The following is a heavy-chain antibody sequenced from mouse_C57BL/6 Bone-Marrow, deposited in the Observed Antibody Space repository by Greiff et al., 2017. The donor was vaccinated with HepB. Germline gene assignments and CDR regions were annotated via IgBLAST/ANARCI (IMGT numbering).Heavy chain of an antibody. CDR1: GYTFTSYG. J-gene: IGHJ4*01. D-gene: IGHD4-1*01. V-gene: IGHV1-81*01. CDR3: AREMLGRALDY. Sequence: VQGVESGAELARPGASVKLSCKASGYTFTSYGISWVKQRTGQGLEWIGEIYPRSGNTYYNEKFKGEATMTADKSSSIAYMELRSLTSEDSAVYFCAREMLGRALDYWGQGTSVTVSS. CDR2: IYPRSGNT.